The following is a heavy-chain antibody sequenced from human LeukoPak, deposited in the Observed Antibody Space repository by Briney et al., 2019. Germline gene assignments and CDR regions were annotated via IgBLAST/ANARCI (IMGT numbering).Heavy chain of an antibody. V-gene: IGHV1-2*02. D-gene: IGHD2-2*01. CDR1: GYTFTGYY. J-gene: IGHJ5*02. CDR3: ARAGGCSSTSCSGGWFDP. CDR2: INPNSGGT. Sequence: ASVKVSCEASGYTFTGYYMHWVRQAPGQGLEWMGWINPNSGGTNYAQKFQGRVTMTRDTSISTAYMELSRLRSDDTAVYYCARAGGCSSTSCSGGWFDPWGQGTLVTVSS.